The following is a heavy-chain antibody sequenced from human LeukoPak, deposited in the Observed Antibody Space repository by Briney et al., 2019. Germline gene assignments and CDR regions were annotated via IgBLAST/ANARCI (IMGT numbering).Heavy chain of an antibody. Sequence: GGSLRLSCGPSGFTFSDSWMSWFRQAPGQGLEWVASIKDDGSDEYYLDSVRGRFTISRDNAEDSLYLQLDDLRAEDTAVFYCARHLLRGQNFDYWGQGTLVTVSS. CDR2: IKDDGSDE. V-gene: IGHV3-7*01. CDR3: ARHLLRGQNFDY. J-gene: IGHJ4*02. CDR1: GFTFSDSW.